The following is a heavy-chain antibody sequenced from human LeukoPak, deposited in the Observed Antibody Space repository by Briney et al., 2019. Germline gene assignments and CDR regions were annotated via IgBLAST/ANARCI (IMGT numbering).Heavy chain of an antibody. V-gene: IGHV4-34*01. CDR2: INHSGST. J-gene: IGHJ5*02. D-gene: IGHD5-18*01. CDR3: ARAGAWIQLWPRRNWFDP. Sequence: SETLSLTCAVYGGSFSGYYWSWIRQPPGKGLEWIGEINHSGSTNYNPSLKSRVTKSVDTSKNQFSLKLSSVTAADTAVYYCARAGAWIQLWPRRNWFDPWGQGTLVTVSS. CDR1: GGSFSGYY.